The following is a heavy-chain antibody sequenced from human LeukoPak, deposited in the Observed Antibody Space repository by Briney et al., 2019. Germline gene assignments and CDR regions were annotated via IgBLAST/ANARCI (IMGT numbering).Heavy chain of an antibody. CDR1: GFTFSSYR. CDR2: ISSSSSTI. V-gene: IGHV3-48*01. D-gene: IGHD4-17*01. Sequence: GWSLRLSCAASGFTFSSYRMNWVRQAPGKGLEWVLYISSSSSTIYYAVSVKGRFTISRDNAKNSLYLQMNSLRAEDTAVYYCTRGSFGDYEYWGQGTLVTVSS. J-gene: IGHJ4*02. CDR3: TRGSFGDYEY.